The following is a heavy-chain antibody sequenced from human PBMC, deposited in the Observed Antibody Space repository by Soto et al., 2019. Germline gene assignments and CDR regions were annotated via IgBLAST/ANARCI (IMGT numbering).Heavy chain of an antibody. V-gene: IGHV4-59*08. CDR3: ARHATRSYDY. J-gene: IGHJ4*02. Sequence: SETLSLTCTVSRGSISTYYWSWIRQPPGKGLECIGYIYYNGNTNYNPSLKSRVTISVDTSKNQFTLNINSVTAADIAVYYCARHATRSYDYWGQGTLVTVS. CDR1: RGSISTYY. CDR2: IYYNGNT.